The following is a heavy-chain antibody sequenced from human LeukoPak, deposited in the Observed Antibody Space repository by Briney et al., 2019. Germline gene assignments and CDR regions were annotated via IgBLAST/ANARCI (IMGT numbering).Heavy chain of an antibody. V-gene: IGHV3-21*01. Sequence: SGGSLRLSCAASGFTFSSYGMNWVRQAPGKGLEWVSSISSSSSYIYYADSVKGRFTISRDNAKNSLYLQMNSLRAEDTAVYYCARGARDGYIIDYWGQGTLVTVSS. CDR3: ARGARDGYIIDY. D-gene: IGHD5-24*01. CDR1: GFTFSSYG. J-gene: IGHJ4*02. CDR2: ISSSSSYI.